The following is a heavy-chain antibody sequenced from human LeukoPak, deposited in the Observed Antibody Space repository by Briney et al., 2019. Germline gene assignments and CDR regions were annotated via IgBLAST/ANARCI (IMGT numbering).Heavy chain of an antibody. CDR1: GGTFTSYA. J-gene: IGHJ2*01. CDR3: ARVRYYGSGAGQYWYFDL. Sequence: ASVKVSCKASGGTFTSYAISWVRQAPGQGLEWMGGIIPIFDTANYAQKFQGRVTITADESTSTAYMYLSSLRSEDTAMYYCARVRYYGSGAGQYWYFDLRGRGTLVTVSS. CDR2: IIPIFDTA. V-gene: IGHV1-69*13. D-gene: IGHD3-10*01.